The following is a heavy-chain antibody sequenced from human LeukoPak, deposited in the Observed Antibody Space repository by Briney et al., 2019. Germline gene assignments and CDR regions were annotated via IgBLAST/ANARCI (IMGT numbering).Heavy chain of an antibody. D-gene: IGHD6-19*01. V-gene: IGHV3-23*01. CDR3: AKGIEQWPGDYYYYGMDV. Sequence: PGGSLRLSCAASGFTFSSYAMSWVRQAPGKGLEWVSGISGRGGSTYYADSVEGRFTISRDNSKNTLYLQMNSLRAEDTAVYYCAKGIEQWPGDYYYYGMDVWGQGTTATVSS. CDR1: GFTFSSYA. J-gene: IGHJ6*02. CDR2: ISGRGGST.